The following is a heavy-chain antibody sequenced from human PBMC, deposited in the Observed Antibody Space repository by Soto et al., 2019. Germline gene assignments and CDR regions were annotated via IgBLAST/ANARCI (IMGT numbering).Heavy chain of an antibody. D-gene: IGHD3-10*01. CDR2: IIPIFGTA. V-gene: IGHV1-69*01. CDR3: AREIYYGSGDPYYYYYGMDV. Sequence: KVSCKASGGTFSSYAISWVRQAPGQGLEWMGGIIPIFGTANYAQKFQGRVTITADESTSTAYMELSSLRSEDTAVYYCAREIYYGSGDPYYYYYGMDVWGQGTTVTVSS. CDR1: GGTFSSYA. J-gene: IGHJ6*02.